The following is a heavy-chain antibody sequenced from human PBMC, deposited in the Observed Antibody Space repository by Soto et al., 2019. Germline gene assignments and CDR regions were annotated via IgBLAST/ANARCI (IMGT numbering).Heavy chain of an antibody. Sequence: QVQLQESGPGLVKPSETLSLTCTVSGGSISSYYWSWIRQPPGKGLEWIGYIYYSGGTNYNPSLKRRVTISVDTSKNQFSLKLSSVTAADTAVYYCARGVMAAAEFDYWGQGTLVTVSS. CDR3: ARGVMAAAEFDY. J-gene: IGHJ4*02. V-gene: IGHV4-59*01. D-gene: IGHD6-13*01. CDR2: IYYSGGT. CDR1: GGSISSYY.